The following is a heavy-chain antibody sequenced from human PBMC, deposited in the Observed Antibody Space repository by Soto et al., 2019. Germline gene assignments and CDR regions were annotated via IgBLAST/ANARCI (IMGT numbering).Heavy chain of an antibody. D-gene: IGHD3-16*01. J-gene: IGHJ4*02. V-gene: IGHV3-33*01. CDR1: GFTFSSYG. CDR3: ARGGGPTAVLGY. CDR2: IWYDGSNK. Sequence: QVQLVESGGGVVQPGRSLRLSCAASGFTFSSYGMHWVRQAPGKGLEWVAVIWYDGSNKYYADSVKGRFTISRDTSKNTLYLQMNSLRAEDTAVYYCARGGGPTAVLGYWGQGTLVTVSS.